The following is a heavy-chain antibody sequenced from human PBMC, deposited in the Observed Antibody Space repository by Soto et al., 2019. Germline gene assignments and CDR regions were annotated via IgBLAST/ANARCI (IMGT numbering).Heavy chain of an antibody. CDR1: GFTFSSYS. Sequence: PGGSLRLSCAASGFTFSSYSMNWVRQAPGKGLEWGSSISSSSSYIYYADSVKGRFTISRDNAKNSLYLQMNSLRAEDTAVYYCARSLSGERITIFGVVSTAGDYWGQGTLVTVSS. CDR2: ISSSSSYI. CDR3: ARSLSGERITIFGVVSTAGDY. D-gene: IGHD3-3*01. J-gene: IGHJ4*02. V-gene: IGHV3-21*01.